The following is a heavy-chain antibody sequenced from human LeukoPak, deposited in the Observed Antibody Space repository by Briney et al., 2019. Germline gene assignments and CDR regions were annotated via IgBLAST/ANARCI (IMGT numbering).Heavy chain of an antibody. CDR3: AKAPRHCSGGSCYSVR. J-gene: IGHJ4*02. V-gene: IGHV3-23*01. D-gene: IGHD2-15*01. Sequence: GGSLRLSCAASGFTFSNAWMSWVRQAPGKGLEWVSATSGSGGSTYYADSVKGRFTISRDNSKNTLYLQMNSLRAEDTAVYYCAKAPRHCSGGSCYSVRWGQGTLVTVSS. CDR1: GFTFSNAW. CDR2: TSGSGGST.